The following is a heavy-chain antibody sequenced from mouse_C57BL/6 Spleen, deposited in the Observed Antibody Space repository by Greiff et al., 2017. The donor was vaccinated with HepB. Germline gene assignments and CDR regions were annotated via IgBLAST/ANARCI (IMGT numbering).Heavy chain of an antibody. Sequence: EVQLVESGGGLVKPGGSLKLSCAASGFTFSDYGMHWVRQAPEKGLEWVAYISSGSSTIYYADTVKGRFTISRDNAKNTLFLQMTSLRSEDTAMYYCARRVYYGSSFYFDYWGQGTTLTVSS. CDR1: GFTFSDYG. CDR2: ISSGSSTI. CDR3: ARRVYYGSSFYFDY. V-gene: IGHV5-17*01. D-gene: IGHD1-1*01. J-gene: IGHJ2*01.